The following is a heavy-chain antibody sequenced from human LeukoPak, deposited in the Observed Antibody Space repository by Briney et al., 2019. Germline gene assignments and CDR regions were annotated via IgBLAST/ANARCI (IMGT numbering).Heavy chain of an antibody. V-gene: IGHV3-23*01. Sequence: PGGSLRLSCVASGFTSGVTFSDSAMCWVRQAPGKGLEWVSAMTEVPSWKLYADSVKGRFNIYRHNSRNTLYLEMNSLRAEDTAVYYCAKGWGIAAAGTPFDYWGQGTLVTVSS. CDR2: MTEVPSWK. J-gene: IGHJ4*02. CDR1: GFTSGVTFSDSA. CDR3: AKGWGIAAAGTPFDY. D-gene: IGHD6-13*01.